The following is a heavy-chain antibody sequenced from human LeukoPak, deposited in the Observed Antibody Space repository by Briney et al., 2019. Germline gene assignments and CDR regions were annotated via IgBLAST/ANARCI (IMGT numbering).Heavy chain of an antibody. CDR3: ARGVNSGYFDY. V-gene: IGHV4-59*01. D-gene: IGHD1-26*01. Sequence: SETLSLTCTVSNGPINTYQWSWIRQPPGKGLEWIGNIHYSGSANYNPSLKSRVIISVDTSKHQFSLKLRPVTAADTAVYYCARGVNSGYFDYCGQGTLVTVSS. CDR1: NGPINTYQ. CDR2: IHYSGSA. J-gene: IGHJ4*02.